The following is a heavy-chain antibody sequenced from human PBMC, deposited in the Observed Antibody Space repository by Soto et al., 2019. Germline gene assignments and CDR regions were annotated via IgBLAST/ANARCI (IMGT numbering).Heavy chain of an antibody. CDR1: GGSISSGDYY. CDR3: SSEPFCTGGSCYSRPMDV. Sequence: QVQLQESGPGLVQPSQTLSLTCTVSGGSISSGDYYWSWIRQPPGKDLEWIGYIYYSGTTYYNPSLKSRLPISVDTSKNQCSLSLTSVTAADTAVYYCSSEPFCTGGSCYSRPMDVWGQGTTVTVSS. V-gene: IGHV4-30-4*01. J-gene: IGHJ6*02. CDR2: IYYSGTT. D-gene: IGHD2-15*01.